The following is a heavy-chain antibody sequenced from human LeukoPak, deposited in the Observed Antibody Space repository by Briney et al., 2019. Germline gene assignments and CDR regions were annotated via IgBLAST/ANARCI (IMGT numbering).Heavy chain of an antibody. D-gene: IGHD2-21*02. CDR1: GYTFTGYY. CDR3: ASVSPPYCGGDCPPDY. J-gene: IGHJ4*02. Sequence: GASVKVSCKASGYTFTGYYMHWVRQAPGQGLEWMGWINPNSGGTNYAQKFQGWVTMTRDTSISTAYMELSRLRSDDTAVYYCASVSPPYCGGDCPPDYWGQGTLVTVSS. V-gene: IGHV1-2*04. CDR2: INPNSGGT.